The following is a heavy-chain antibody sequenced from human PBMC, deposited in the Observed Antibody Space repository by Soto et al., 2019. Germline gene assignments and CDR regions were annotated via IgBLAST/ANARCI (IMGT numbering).Heavy chain of an antibody. CDR2: IRSKAYGGTT. Sequence: GGSLRLSCTASGFTFGDYAMSWFRQAPGKGLEWVGFIRSKAYGGTTEDHAFAKGRFTIQRHDCKRIANLQMNSLKTEDTAVYYCTRDLINIVVVPAAKNWFDPWGQGTLVTVSS. CDR1: GFTFGDYA. D-gene: IGHD2-2*01. CDR3: TRDLINIVVVPAAKNWFDP. V-gene: IGHV3-49*03. J-gene: IGHJ5*02.